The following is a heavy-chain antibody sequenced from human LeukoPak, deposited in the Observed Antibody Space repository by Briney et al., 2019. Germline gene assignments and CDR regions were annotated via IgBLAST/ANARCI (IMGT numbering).Heavy chain of an antibody. D-gene: IGHD2-2*01. CDR2: ISSSGSTI. J-gene: IGHJ3*02. V-gene: IGHV3-11*04. CDR1: GFTFSDYY. Sequence: GGSLRLSCAASGFTFSDYYMSWIRQAPGKGLEWVSYISSSGSTIYYADSVKGRFTISRDNAKNSLYLQMNSLRAEDTAVYYCARDPYCSSTSCYLDDAFDIWGQGTMVTVSS. CDR3: ARDPYCSSTSCYLDDAFDI.